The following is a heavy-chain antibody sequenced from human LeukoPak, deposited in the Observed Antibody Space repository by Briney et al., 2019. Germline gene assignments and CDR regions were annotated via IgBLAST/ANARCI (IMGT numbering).Heavy chain of an antibody. J-gene: IGHJ4*02. V-gene: IGHV1-18*04. Sequence: EASVKVSCKASGYTFTGYYMHWVRQAPGQGLEWMGWISAYNGNTNYAQKLQGRVTMTTDTSTSTAYMELRSLRSDDAAVYYCARGDYGGNSGRLGYWGQGTLVTVSS. CDR2: ISAYNGNT. CDR1: GYTFTGYY. CDR3: ARGDYGGNSGRLGY. D-gene: IGHD4-23*01.